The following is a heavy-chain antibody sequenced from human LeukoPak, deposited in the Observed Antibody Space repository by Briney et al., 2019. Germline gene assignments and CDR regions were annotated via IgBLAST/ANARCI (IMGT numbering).Heavy chain of an antibody. Sequence: GRSLRLSCAASGFTFSSYGMHWVRQAPGKGLEWVAVIWYDGSNKYYADSVKGRFTISRDNSKNTLYLQMNSLRAEDTAVYYCARDGLQGPCSSTSCYNYYGMDVWGQGTTVTVSS. V-gene: IGHV3-33*01. J-gene: IGHJ6*02. CDR2: IWYDGSNK. CDR1: GFTFSSYG. D-gene: IGHD2-2*02. CDR3: ARDGLQGPCSSTSCYNYYGMDV.